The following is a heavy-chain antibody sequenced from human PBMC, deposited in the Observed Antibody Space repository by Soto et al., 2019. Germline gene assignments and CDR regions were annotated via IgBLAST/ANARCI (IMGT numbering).Heavy chain of an antibody. CDR2: IYYSGST. J-gene: IGHJ6*03. CDR1: GGSISSYY. CDR3: ARAMDCSSTSCYAGRGASYYYYYMDV. V-gene: IGHV4-59*01. Sequence: SETLSLTCTVSGGSISSYYWSWIRQPPGKGLEWIGYIYYSGSTNYNPSLKSRVTISVDTSKNQFSLKLSSVTAADTAVYYCARAMDCSSTSCYAGRGASYYYYYMDVWGKGTTVTVSS. D-gene: IGHD2-2*01.